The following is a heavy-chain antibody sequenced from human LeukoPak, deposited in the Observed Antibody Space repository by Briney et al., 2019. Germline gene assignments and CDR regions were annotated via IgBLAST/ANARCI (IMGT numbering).Heavy chain of an antibody. D-gene: IGHD4-17*01. CDR2: IFGGST. J-gene: IGHJ4*02. V-gene: IGHV3-66*01. CDR3: VKEARGTTVYY. CDR1: GFTVSSNY. Sequence: GGSLRLSCAASGFTVSSNYMSWVRQTPGEGLEWVSVIFGGSTYYADSVKGRFTISRDNSKNTLYLQMDSLRAEDTAIYYCVKEARGTTVYYWGQGTLVTVSS.